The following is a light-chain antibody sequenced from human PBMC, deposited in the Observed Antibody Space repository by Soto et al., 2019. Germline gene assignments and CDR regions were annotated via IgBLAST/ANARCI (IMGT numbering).Light chain of an antibody. V-gene: IGKV3-20*01. Sequence: EIVLTQSPGTLSLSPGERATLSCRASQSVASRNLAWYQQKSGQAPRLLISGASSRAIHTPDRFSGSGSGTDFTLTISGLEPEDFAVYYCQHFGNSLWTFGQGTKVDIK. CDR2: GAS. CDR1: QSVASRN. CDR3: QHFGNSLWT. J-gene: IGKJ1*01.